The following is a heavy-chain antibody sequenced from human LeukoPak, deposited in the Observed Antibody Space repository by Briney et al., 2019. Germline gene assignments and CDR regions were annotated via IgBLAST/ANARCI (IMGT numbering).Heavy chain of an antibody. D-gene: IGHD2-15*01. CDR2: IIPIFGTA. CDR1: GYTLTELS. J-gene: IGHJ3*02. V-gene: IGHV1-69*13. Sequence: SVKVSCKVSGYTLTELSMHWVRQAPGKGLEWMGGIIPIFGTANYAQKFQGRVTITADESTSTAYMELSSLRSEDTAVYYCAREGYDIWGQGTMVTVSS. CDR3: AREGYDI.